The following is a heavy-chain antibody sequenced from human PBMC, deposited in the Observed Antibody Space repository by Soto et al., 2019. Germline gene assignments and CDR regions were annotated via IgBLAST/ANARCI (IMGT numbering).Heavy chain of an antibody. CDR1: GGSINSSSYY. CDR2: VSYSGNT. J-gene: IGHJ4*02. V-gene: IGHV4-39*01. D-gene: IGHD3-10*01. Sequence: QLQLQESGPRLVKPSETLSLTCTVSGGSINSSSYYWGWIRQPPGKGLEWIGSVSYSGNTYSNPSLKSRVTISVDTSKNQFSLKLYYVTAADTAVYYCARPVEVSTVIGFAYWGQGTLVTVSS. CDR3: ARPVEVSTVIGFAY.